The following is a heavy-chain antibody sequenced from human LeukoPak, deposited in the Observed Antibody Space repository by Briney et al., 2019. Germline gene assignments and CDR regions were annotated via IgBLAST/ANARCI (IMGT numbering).Heavy chain of an antibody. J-gene: IGHJ4*02. CDR3: ARRKDY. V-gene: IGHV3-48*01. CDR2: ISSSSSTI. CDR1: GFTFSSYS. Sequence: ESLRLSCAASGFTFSSYSMNWVRQAPGKGLEWVSYISSSSSTIYYADSVKGRFTISRDNAKNSLYLQMNSLRAEDTAVYYCARRKDYWGQGTLVTVSS.